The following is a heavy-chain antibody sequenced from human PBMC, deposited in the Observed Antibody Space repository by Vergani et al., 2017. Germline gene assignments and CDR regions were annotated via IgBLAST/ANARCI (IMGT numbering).Heavy chain of an antibody. D-gene: IGHD1-26*01. CDR2: LTGGGGRT. CDR3: VKDAWSYENFFVS. CDR1: GFTFSTYA. Sequence: EVQLLESGGSLKQPGGSVRLSCAASGFTFSTYAMHWVRQAPGKGLEWVSALTGGGGRTYYADSFKGRFIISRDNSRDTLYLQMNSLRPEDTATYYCVKDAWSYENFFVSWGQETLVTVSS. V-gene: IGHV3-23*01. J-gene: IGHJ4*02.